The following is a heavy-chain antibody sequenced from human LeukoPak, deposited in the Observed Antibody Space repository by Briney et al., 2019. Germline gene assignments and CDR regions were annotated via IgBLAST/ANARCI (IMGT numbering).Heavy chain of an antibody. J-gene: IGHJ4*02. CDR3: ARGYCSSTSCYSRFRY. CDR1: GGSFSGYY. V-gene: IGHV4-34*01. CDR2: INHSGST. Sequence: SETLSLTCAVYGGSFSGYYWSWIRQPPGKGLEWIGEINHSGSTNYNPSLKRRVTISVDTSKNQFSLKLSSVTAADTAVYYCARGYCSSTSCYSRFRYWGQGTLVTVSS. D-gene: IGHD2-2*02.